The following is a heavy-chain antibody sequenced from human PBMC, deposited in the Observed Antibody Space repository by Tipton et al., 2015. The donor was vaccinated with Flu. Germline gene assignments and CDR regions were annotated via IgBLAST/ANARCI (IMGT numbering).Heavy chain of an antibody. CDR2: VHQTRSP. D-gene: IGHD4-11*01. CDR3: AWRDYSNYVSEPKNWFDR. CDR1: GYSISSGYY. J-gene: IGHJ5*02. V-gene: IGHV4-38-2*01. Sequence: TLSLTCAVSGYSISSGYYWGWIRQPPGKGLEWIGNVHQTRSPYYNPSLRSRVTIGVDRPKNQFSLRLTSVTAAYTAVYYCAWRDYSNYVSEPKNWFDRWGQGILVTVSS.